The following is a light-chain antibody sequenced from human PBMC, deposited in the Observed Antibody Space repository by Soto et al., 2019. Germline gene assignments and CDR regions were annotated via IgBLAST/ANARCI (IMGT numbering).Light chain of an antibody. Sequence: IMMTPSSATLSVSTGERATLSCRSSQSVSSNFAGFQEKTCQAPRLLIYGAFTRATGIPARFSSSGSGTEFTLTISSLQSEDFAVYDCQQYNKWPPITFGQGTRLEIK. J-gene: IGKJ5*01. CDR3: QQYNKWPPIT. CDR1: QSVSSN. CDR2: GAF. V-gene: IGKV3D-15*01.